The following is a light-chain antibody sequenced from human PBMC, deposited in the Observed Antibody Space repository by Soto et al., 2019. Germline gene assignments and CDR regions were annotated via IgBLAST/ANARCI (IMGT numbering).Light chain of an antibody. CDR1: SSDVGAYDY. J-gene: IGLJ3*02. CDR2: DVN. Sequence: QSALTQPASVSGSPGQSITLSCTGSSSDVGAYDYVCWFQQHPGKAPKVMIYDVNIRPSGVPNRFSGSKSGNTASLTISGLQAEDEADYYCSSYTTANSLVFGGGTKVTVL. CDR3: SSYTTANSLV. V-gene: IGLV2-14*03.